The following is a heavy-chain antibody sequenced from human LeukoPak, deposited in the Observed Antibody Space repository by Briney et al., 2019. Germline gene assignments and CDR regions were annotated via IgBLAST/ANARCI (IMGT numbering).Heavy chain of an antibody. D-gene: IGHD3-22*01. CDR2: IWYDGSNK. J-gene: IGHJ5*02. V-gene: IGHV3-33*01. CDR3: ARDSTPGRRPSGYWVNWLDP. CDR1: GFTFSSYG. Sequence: PGRSLRLSCAASGFTFSSYGMHWVRQAPGKGLEWVAVIWYDGSNKYYADSVKGRFTISRDNSKNTLYLQVNSLRAEDTAVYYCARDSTPGRRPSGYWVNWLDPWGQGTLVTVSS.